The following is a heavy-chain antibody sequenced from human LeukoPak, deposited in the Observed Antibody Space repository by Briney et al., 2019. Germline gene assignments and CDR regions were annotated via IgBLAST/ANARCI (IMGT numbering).Heavy chain of an antibody. Sequence: SETLSLTCAVSGYSISSGYYWGWIRQPPGKGLEWIGSIYHSGSTYYNPSLKSRITISVDTSKNQFSLKLSSVTAADTAVYYCARWDSGEWFHDAFDIWSQGTMVTVSS. D-gene: IGHD3-3*01. CDR2: IYHSGST. J-gene: IGHJ3*02. CDR3: ARWDSGEWFHDAFDI. CDR1: GYSISSGYY. V-gene: IGHV4-38-2*01.